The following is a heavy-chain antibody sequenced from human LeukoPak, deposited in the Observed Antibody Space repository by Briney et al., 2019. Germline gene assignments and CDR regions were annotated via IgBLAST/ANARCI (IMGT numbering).Heavy chain of an antibody. D-gene: IGHD2-15*01. CDR2: INHSGST. Sequence: SETLSLTCAVYGGTFSGYYWSWIRQPPGTGLEWIGEINHSGSTNYNPSLESRVTISVDTSKNQFSLKLSSVTAADTAVYYCARARGYCSGGSCYPDYWGQGTLVTVSS. V-gene: IGHV4-34*01. CDR3: ARARGYCSGGSCYPDY. J-gene: IGHJ4*02. CDR1: GGTFSGYY.